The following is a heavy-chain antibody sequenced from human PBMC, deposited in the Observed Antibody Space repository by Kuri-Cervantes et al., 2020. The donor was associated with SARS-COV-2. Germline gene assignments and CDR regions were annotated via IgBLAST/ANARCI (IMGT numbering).Heavy chain of an antibody. V-gene: IGHV4-38-2*02. Sequence: GSLRLSCAVSGYSISSGYYWGWIRQPPGKGLEWIGSIYHSGSTYYNPSLKSRVTISVDTSKNQFSLKLSSVTAADTAVYYCARDLHGDYYLDYWGQGTLVTVSS. CDR2: IYHSGST. D-gene: IGHD4-17*01. CDR3: ARDLHGDYYLDY. CDR1: GYSISSGYY. J-gene: IGHJ4*02.